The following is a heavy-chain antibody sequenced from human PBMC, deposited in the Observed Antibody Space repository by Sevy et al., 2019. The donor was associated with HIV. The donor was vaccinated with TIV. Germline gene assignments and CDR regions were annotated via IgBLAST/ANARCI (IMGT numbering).Heavy chain of an antibody. Sequence: RASVKVSCKVSGYTLTELSMHWVRQAPGKGLEWMGGFDPEDGETVYAQKFQGRVTVTEDTSTDTAYMELSSLRSEDTAVYYCATNSRYFSGSTFYSAEGLFDPWGQGTLVTVSS. V-gene: IGHV1-24*01. CDR2: FDPEDGET. CDR3: ATNSRYFSGSTFYSAEGLFDP. CDR1: GYTLTELS. D-gene: IGHD2-15*01. J-gene: IGHJ5*02.